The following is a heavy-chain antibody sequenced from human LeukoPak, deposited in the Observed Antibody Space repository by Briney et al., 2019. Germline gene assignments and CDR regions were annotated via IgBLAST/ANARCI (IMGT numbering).Heavy chain of an antibody. CDR1: GYSISSGYY. Sequence: PSETLSLTCTVSGYSISSGYYWGWIRQPPGKGLEWIGNIYHNGSTDYNPSLKSRVTISVDTPKNQFSLNLSSVTAADTAVYYCARPPGIAVAWFDPWGQGTLVTVSS. J-gene: IGHJ5*02. CDR3: ARPPGIAVAWFDP. CDR2: IYHNGST. V-gene: IGHV4-38-2*02. D-gene: IGHD6-19*01.